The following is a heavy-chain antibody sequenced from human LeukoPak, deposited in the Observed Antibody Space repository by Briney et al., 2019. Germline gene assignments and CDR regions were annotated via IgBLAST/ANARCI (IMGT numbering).Heavy chain of an antibody. J-gene: IGHJ6*02. CDR3: AKAMKAFGGVIANGYGMDV. V-gene: IGHV3-30*18. D-gene: IGHD3-16*02. CDR2: ISYDGSNK. Sequence: PGGSLRLSCAASGFTFSSYGMHWVRQAPGKGLEWVAVISYDGSNKYYADSVKGRFTISRDNSKNTLYLQMNSLRAEDTAVYYCAKAMKAFGGVIANGYGMDVWGQGTTVTVSS. CDR1: GFTFSSYG.